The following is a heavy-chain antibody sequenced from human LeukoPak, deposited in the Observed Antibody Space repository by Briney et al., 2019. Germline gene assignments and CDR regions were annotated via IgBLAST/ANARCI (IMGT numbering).Heavy chain of an antibody. CDR1: EFTVSSNY. V-gene: IGHV3-66*01. CDR2: IYSGGST. CDR3: ARDWEYCGGDCYRAGAFDI. D-gene: IGHD2-21*02. J-gene: IGHJ3*02. Sequence: GGSLRLSCAASEFTVSSNYMSWVRQAPGKGLEWVSVIYSGGSTYYADSVKGRFTISRDNSKNTLYLQMNSLRAEDTAVYYCARDWEYCGGDCYRAGAFDIWGQGTMVTVSS.